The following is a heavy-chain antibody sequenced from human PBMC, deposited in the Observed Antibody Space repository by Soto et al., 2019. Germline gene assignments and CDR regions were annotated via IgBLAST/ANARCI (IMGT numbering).Heavy chain of an antibody. J-gene: IGHJ4*02. Sequence: GGSLRLSCAASGFTFDDYTMHWVRQAPGKGLEWVSLISWDGGSTYYADSVKGRFTISRDNSKNSLYLQMNSLRTEDTALYYCAKDMEVGATRGGPYYFDYWGQGTLVTGS. CDR3: AKDMEVGATRGGPYYFDY. CDR2: ISWDGGST. V-gene: IGHV3-43*01. CDR1: GFTFDDYT. D-gene: IGHD1-26*01.